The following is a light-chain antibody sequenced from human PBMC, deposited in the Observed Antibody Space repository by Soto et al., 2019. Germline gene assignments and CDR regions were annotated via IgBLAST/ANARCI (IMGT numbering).Light chain of an antibody. J-gene: IGKJ4*01. CDR3: QQYGTSPERT. CDR1: QSISSSF. V-gene: IGKV3-20*01. CDR2: GAS. Sequence: EIVLTQSPGTLSLSPGESAMLSCRASQSISSSFLAWYQQKPGQAPRLLIYGASSRATGIPDRFSGSGSGTDFSLTISRLEPENFAVYYCQQYGTSPERTFGGGNKVEIE.